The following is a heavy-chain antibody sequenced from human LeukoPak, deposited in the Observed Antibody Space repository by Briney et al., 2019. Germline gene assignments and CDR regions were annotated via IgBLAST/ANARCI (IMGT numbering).Heavy chain of an antibody. CDR3: ARGFSSGSNWFDP. D-gene: IGHD3-22*01. CDR1: GYTFTSYT. CDR2: ISACTGNT. J-gene: IGHJ5*02. V-gene: IGHV1-18*01. Sequence: ASVKVSCKASGYTFTSYTMSWVRQAPGQGLEWMGWISACTGNTNYAQNLQGRVSMTTDTSTSTAYMELRSLRFDDTAVYYCARGFSSGSNWFDPWGQGPLVTVSS.